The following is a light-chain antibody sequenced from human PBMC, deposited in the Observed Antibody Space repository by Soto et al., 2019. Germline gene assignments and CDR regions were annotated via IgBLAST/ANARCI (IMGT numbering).Light chain of an antibody. CDR1: SSDVGSYDY. CDR3: CSYTTSATWV. Sequence: QSALIQPPSVSGSPGQSVTISCTGTSSDVGSYDYVSWYQHHPGTVPKPMIYNVNTQPSGVPDRFSGSKSGNTASMTVSGLQAEDEADYYSCSYTTSATWVFGGGTKLTVL. V-gene: IGLV2-11*01. CDR2: NVN. J-gene: IGLJ2*01.